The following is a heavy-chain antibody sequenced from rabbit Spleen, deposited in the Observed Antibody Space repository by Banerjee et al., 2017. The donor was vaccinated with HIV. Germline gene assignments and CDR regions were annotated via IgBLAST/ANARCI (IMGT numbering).Heavy chain of an antibody. V-gene: IGHV1S45*01. CDR2: IAAGSSTA. Sequence: QQQLVESGGGLVQPGASLTLTCTASGFSFSNNYLICWVRQAPGKGLEWIGCIAAGSSTAGYASRAKGRLSTSKKSSSTVTLQMTSMTAADAATYFCAGDWDGVIGWNFGWWGPGTLVTVS. CDR3: AGDWDGVIGWNFGW. CDR1: GFSFSNNYL. D-gene: IGHD4-2*01. J-gene: IGHJ4*01.